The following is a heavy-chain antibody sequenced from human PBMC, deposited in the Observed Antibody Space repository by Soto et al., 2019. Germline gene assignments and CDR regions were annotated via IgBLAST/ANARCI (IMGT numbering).Heavy chain of an antibody. D-gene: IGHD6-19*01. CDR2: MNPNSGNT. CDR3: ARERGASSPFDY. J-gene: IGHJ4*02. V-gene: IGHV1-8*01. Sequence: QVQLVQSGAEVKKPGASVKVSCKASGYTFTSYDINWVRQATGQGLEWMGWMNPNSGNTGYAQKFQGRXXQXRXXSISTAYMELSSLRSEDTAVYYCARERGASSPFDYWGQGTLVTVSS. CDR1: GYTFTSYD.